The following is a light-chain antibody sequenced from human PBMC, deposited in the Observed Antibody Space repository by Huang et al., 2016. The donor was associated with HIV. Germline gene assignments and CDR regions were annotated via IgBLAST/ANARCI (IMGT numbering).Light chain of an antibody. CDR1: QSVFSTSTNKYY. Sequence: DIVMAQSPGSLAVSLGERATLTCRSSQSVFSTSTNKYYLAWFQQKPGQPPKLLLFWSSTREVGVPDRFSGSGSGTHFTLTSGNLEADDAAIYYCQQYYASPQTFGQGTRV. V-gene: IGKV4-1*01. CDR3: QQYYASPQT. CDR2: WSS. J-gene: IGKJ1*01.